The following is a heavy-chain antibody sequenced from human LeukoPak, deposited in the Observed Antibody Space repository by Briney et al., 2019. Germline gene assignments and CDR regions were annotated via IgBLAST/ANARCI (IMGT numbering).Heavy chain of an antibody. CDR1: GYSFTNYW. CDR3: AELGITMIGGV. J-gene: IGHJ6*04. D-gene: IGHD3-10*02. V-gene: IGHV3-11*04. CDR2: ISSSGSTI. Sequence: GESLKISCKGSGYSFTNYWIGWVRQMPGKGLEWVSYISSSGSTIYYADSAKGRFTISRDNAKNSLYLQMNSLRAVDTAVYYCAELGITMIGGVRGKGTTVTISS.